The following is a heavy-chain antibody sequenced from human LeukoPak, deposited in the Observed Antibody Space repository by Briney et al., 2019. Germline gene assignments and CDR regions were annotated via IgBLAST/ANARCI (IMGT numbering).Heavy chain of an antibody. D-gene: IGHD3-9*01. CDR2: INWNSGML. CDR3: VKDRTGYNAYSFDL. J-gene: IGHJ3*01. CDR1: GFTFDDYA. Sequence: GRSLRLSCAASGFTFDDYAMHWVRQAPGKGLEWVAGINWNSGMLGYADSVKGRFTISRDNARNSLSLQMNGLRAEDMALYYCVKDRTGYNAYSFDLWGQGTLVTVS. V-gene: IGHV3-9*03.